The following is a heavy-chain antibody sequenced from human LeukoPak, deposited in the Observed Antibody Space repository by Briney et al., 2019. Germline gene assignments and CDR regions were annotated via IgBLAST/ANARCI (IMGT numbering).Heavy chain of an antibody. CDR2: IGGSGGST. D-gene: IGHD3-3*01. V-gene: IGHV3-23*01. CDR3: AKSLREEWLSYIFGFMDV. CDR1: GFTFRRYA. Sequence: PGGSLRLSCAASGFTFRRYAMTWVRQAPGKGLEWVSGIGGSGGSTSYADSVKGRFTISRDNSKDTLYLQMNSLSAEDAAVYYCAKSLREEWLSYIFGFMDVWGQGTTVIVFS. J-gene: IGHJ6*02.